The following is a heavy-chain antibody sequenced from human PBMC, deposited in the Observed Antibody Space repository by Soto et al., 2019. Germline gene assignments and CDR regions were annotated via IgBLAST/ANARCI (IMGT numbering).Heavy chain of an antibody. D-gene: IGHD2-15*01. J-gene: IGHJ4*02. CDR2: IYSGGST. CDR3: ATRYCIVGSCSSGGPFDS. V-gene: IGHV3-53*04. Sequence: EVQLVESGGGLVQPGGSLRLSCAASGFTVSSNYMSWVRQAPGKGLEWVSVIYSGGSTYYADSVKGRFTISRHNSKNPLYLKISSVRAEDTAVYYGATRYCIVGSCSSGGPFDSGGQGTLVTVPS. CDR1: GFTVSSNY.